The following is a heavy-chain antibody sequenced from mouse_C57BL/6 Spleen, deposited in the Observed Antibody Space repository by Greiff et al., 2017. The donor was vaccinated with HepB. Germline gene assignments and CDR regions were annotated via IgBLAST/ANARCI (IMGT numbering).Heavy chain of an antibody. CDR3: ARCYYGSGFAY. CDR2: INPNNGGT. D-gene: IGHD1-1*01. Sequence: EVQLQQSGPELVKPGASVKISCKASGYTFTDYYMNWVKQSHGKSLEWIGDINPNNGGTSYNQKFKGKATLTVDKSSSTAYMELRSLTSEDSAVYYCARCYYGSGFAYWGQGTLVTVSA. J-gene: IGHJ3*01. V-gene: IGHV1-26*01. CDR1: GYTFTDYY.